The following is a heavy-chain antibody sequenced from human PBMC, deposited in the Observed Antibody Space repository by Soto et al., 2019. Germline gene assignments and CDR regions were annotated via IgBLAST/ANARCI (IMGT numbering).Heavy chain of an antibody. CDR2: INPNSGGT. CDR3: AKDRLPYDIVVVPAATEYSSSSIGAFDI. V-gene: IGHV1-2*04. J-gene: IGHJ3*02. Sequence: ASVKVSCKASGYTFTGYYMHWVRQAPGQGLEWMGWINPNSGGTNYAQKFQGWVTMTRDTSISTAYMELSRLRSDDTAVYYCAKDRLPYDIVVVPAATEYSSSSIGAFDIWGQGTMVTVSS. CDR1: GYTFTGYY. D-gene: IGHD2-2*01.